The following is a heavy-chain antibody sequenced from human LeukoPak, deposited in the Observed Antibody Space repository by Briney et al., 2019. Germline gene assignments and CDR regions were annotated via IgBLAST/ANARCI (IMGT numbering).Heavy chain of an antibody. D-gene: IGHD5-24*01. Sequence: SQTLSLTCTVSGGSISSGSYYWGWIRQPPGKGLEWIGSIYYSGSTYYNPSLKSRVTISVDTSKNQFSLKLSSVTAADTAVYYCARGDRDGKFAFDIWGQGTMVTVSS. CDR1: GGSISSGSYY. V-gene: IGHV4-39*07. CDR2: IYYSGST. CDR3: ARGDRDGKFAFDI. J-gene: IGHJ3*02.